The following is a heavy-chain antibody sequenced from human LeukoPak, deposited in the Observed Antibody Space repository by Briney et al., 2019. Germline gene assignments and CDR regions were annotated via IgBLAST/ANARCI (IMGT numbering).Heavy chain of an antibody. CDR2: ISSSADST. CDR1: GFTFSSYA. J-gene: IGHJ4*02. CDR3: AKPLEKYTYGGNFDY. Sequence: GGSLRLSCAASGFTFSSYAMSWVRQAPGEGLAWVSVISSSADSTYYADSVKGRFTISRDNSKNTLYLQMNNLRAEDTAVYYCAKPLEKYTYGGNFDYWGQGILVTVSS. V-gene: IGHV3-23*01. D-gene: IGHD4-23*01.